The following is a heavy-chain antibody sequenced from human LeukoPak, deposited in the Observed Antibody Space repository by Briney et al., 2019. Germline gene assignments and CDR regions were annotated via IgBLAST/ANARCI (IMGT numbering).Heavy chain of an antibody. V-gene: IGHV4-34*01. J-gene: IGHJ4*02. D-gene: IGHD3-10*01. CDR1: GGSFSGYY. CDR3: EAGGGY. Sequence: SETLSLTCAVYGGSFSGYYWSWIRQPPGKGLEWIGEINHSGSTNYNPYLKSRVTISVDTSKNQFSLKLSSVTAADTAVYYCEAGGGYWGQGTLVTVSS. CDR2: INHSGST.